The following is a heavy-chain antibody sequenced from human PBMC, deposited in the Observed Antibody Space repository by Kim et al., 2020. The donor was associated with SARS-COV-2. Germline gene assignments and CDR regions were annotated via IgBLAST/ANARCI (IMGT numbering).Heavy chain of an antibody. CDR3: ARDSIAARPGQGYCGY. V-gene: IGHV3-21*01. CDR1: GFTFSGYS. D-gene: IGHD6-6*01. J-gene: IGHJ4*02. CDR2: ISSSRSYI. Sequence: GGSLRLSCAASGFTFSGYSMNWVRQAPGKGLEWVASISSSRSYIYYADAVKGRFTISRDNAKNSLCLQMNSLRAEDTAVYYCARDSIAARPGQGYCGYWGQGNPGTRSS.